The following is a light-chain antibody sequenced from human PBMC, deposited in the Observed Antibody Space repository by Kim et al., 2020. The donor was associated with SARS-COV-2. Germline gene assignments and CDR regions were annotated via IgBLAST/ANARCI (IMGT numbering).Light chain of an antibody. CDR1: KNINIL. Sequence: SASVGDRVTISCRASKNINILLAWFQQKHGKAPRVLMYKASTLESGVPSRFSGGGSGTEFTLTINSLQPDDSATYYCQQYDVHPETFGQGTKV. J-gene: IGKJ1*01. V-gene: IGKV1-5*03. CDR2: KAS. CDR3: QQYDVHPET.